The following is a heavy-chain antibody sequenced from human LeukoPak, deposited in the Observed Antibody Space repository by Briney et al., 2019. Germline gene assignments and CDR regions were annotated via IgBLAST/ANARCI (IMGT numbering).Heavy chain of an antibody. CDR2: IYHSGST. CDR3: ARSHSSSWYFNYYGMDV. D-gene: IGHD6-13*01. Sequence: SETLALTCAVSGGSISSGGYSWSWIRQRPGKGLEWIGYIYHSGSTYYNPSLKSRVTISVDRSKNQFSLKLSSVTAADTAVYYCARSHSSSWYFNYYGMDVWGQGTTVTVSS. CDR1: GGSISSGGYS. J-gene: IGHJ6*02. V-gene: IGHV4-30-2*01.